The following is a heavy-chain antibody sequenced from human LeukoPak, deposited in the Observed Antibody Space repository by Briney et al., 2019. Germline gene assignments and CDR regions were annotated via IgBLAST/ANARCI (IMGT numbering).Heavy chain of an antibody. D-gene: IGHD5-18*01. J-gene: IGHJ4*02. CDR2: ISGSGDSA. CDR1: GLTVSSTY. CDR3: ASQTRMQLWGYFDL. Sequence: GGSLRLSCAASGLTVSSTYMTWVRQAPGKGLEWVSGISGSGDSAYYTDSVKGRFTISRDNSKNTLYLQMSNLTAEDTAVYHCASQTRMQLWGYFDLWGQGALVIVSS. V-gene: IGHV3-23*01.